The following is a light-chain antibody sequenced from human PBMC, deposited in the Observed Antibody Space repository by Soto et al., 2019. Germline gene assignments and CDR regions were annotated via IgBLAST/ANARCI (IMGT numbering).Light chain of an antibody. Sequence: DIQMTQSPSTLSAPVGDRVTIACRASQNIGVWLAWYQQKPGKVPSLLIYKTSTLEDGVPSRFSGTGSGTDFTLTIYNLQPDDVATYYCQQWSLYSWTFGQGTKVDIK. CDR2: KTS. V-gene: IGKV1-5*03. J-gene: IGKJ1*01. CDR3: QQWSLYSWT. CDR1: QNIGVW.